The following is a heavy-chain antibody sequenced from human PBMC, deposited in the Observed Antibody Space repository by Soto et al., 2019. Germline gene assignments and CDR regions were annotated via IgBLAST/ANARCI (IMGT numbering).Heavy chain of an antibody. V-gene: IGHV1-69*12. CDR2: IIPLFRTP. Sequence: QVQLVQSGAEMKEPGSSVKVSCKTSGGTFSSSAISWLRQAPGQGLEWMGGIIPLFRTPDYAQKFQGRVTIAADETTSTAYMGLSSLRSEDTSVYYCARVTYRLQLGGNYFYMLDVWSQGNTITISS. J-gene: IGHJ6*02. CDR1: GGTFSSSA. D-gene: IGHD1-7*01. CDR3: ARVTYRLQLGGNYFYMLDV.